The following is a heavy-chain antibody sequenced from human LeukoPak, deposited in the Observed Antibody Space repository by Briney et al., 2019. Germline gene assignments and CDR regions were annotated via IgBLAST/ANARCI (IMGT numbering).Heavy chain of an antibody. D-gene: IGHD3-22*01. CDR3: ARGFYTYYYDSSGYYAFDY. J-gene: IGHJ4*02. CDR1: GFTFSSYG. CDR2: ISYDGSNK. V-gene: IGHV3-30*03. Sequence: GGSLRLSCAASGFTFSSYGMHWVRQAPGKGLEWVAVISYDGSNKYYADSVKGRFTISRDNAKNSLYLQMNSLRDEDTAVYYCARGFYTYYYDSSGYYAFDYWGQGTLVTVSS.